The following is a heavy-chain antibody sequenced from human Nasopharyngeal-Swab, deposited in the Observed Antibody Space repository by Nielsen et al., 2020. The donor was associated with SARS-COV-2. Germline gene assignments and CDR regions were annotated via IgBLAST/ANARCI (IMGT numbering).Heavy chain of an antibody. CDR2: IDMRGRTT. CDR3: VRGPVEGATGYFQF. Sequence: GESLKLSCATSGFTFINYWMHWVRQAPGKGLEWVARIDMRGRTTTHADSVKGRFTISRDNAKNTLSLQMNSLTPADTAVYFCVRGPVEGATGYFQFWGQGTLVTVSS. V-gene: IGHV3-74*03. D-gene: IGHD1-26*01. J-gene: IGHJ1*01. CDR1: GFTFINYW.